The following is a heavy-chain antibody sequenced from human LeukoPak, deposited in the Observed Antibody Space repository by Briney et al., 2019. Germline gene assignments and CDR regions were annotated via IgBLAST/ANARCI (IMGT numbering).Heavy chain of an antibody. CDR3: ARMDIVVVPAEDLDY. D-gene: IGHD2-2*03. CDR2: IIPILGIA. CDR1: GGTFSSYA. V-gene: IGHV1-69*04. J-gene: IGHJ4*02. Sequence: SVKVSCKASGGTFSSYAISWVRQAPGQGLEWMGRIIPILGIANYAQKFQGRVTITADKSTSTAYMELSSLRSEDTAVYYCARMDIVVVPAEDLDYWGQGTLVTVSS.